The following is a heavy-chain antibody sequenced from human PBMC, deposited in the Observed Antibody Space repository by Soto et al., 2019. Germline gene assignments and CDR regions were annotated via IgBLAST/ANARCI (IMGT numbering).Heavy chain of an antibody. CDR3: AREAAYRSGYFGRPLDL. J-gene: IGHJ5*02. Sequence: ASVKVSCKASGYTFTSYYMHWVRQAPGQGLEWMGWISAYNGHTKYAQKLQGRVTMTADTSTSTAYMDLRSLRSDDTATYYCAREAAYRSGYFGRPLDLWGQGTLVTVSS. D-gene: IGHD3-22*01. V-gene: IGHV1-18*04. CDR1: GYTFTSYY. CDR2: ISAYNGHT.